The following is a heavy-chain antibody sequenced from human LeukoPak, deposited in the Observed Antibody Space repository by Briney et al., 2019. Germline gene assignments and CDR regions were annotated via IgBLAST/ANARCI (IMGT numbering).Heavy chain of an antibody. CDR3: ARSDCSGGSCYSLLVRY. CDR1: GGPISSYY. CDR2: IYYSGST. D-gene: IGHD2-15*01. V-gene: IGHV4-59*01. J-gene: IGHJ4*02. Sequence: SETLSLTCTVSGGPISSYYWSWIRQPPGKGLEWIGYIYYSGSTNYNPSLKSRVTISVDTPKNQFSLKLSSVTAADTAVYYCARSDCSGGSCYSLLVRYWGQGTLVTVSS.